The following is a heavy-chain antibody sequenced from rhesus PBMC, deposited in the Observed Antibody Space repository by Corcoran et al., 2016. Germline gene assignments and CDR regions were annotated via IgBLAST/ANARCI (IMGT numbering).Heavy chain of an antibody. D-gene: IGHD4-23*01. Sequence: QVQLQESGPGLVKPLETLSLTCAVSGGSISSYYWSWIRKPPGKGLEWIGYIYGSGRSTNYNPSLKSRVTLSVDTSKNQFSLKLSSVTAADTAVYYCARGYSNYDYWGQGVLVTVSS. CDR1: GGSISSYY. CDR3: ARGYSNYDY. CDR2: IYGSGRST. V-gene: IGHV4S11*01. J-gene: IGHJ4*01.